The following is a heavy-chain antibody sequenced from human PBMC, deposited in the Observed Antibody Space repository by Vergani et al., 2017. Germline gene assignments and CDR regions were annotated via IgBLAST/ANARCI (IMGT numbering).Heavy chain of an antibody. V-gene: IGHV5-10-1*03. D-gene: IGHD2-2*02. Sequence: EVQLVQSGAEVKKPGESLRISCKGSGYSFTSYWISWVRQMPGKGLEWMGRIDPSDSYTNYSPSFQGHVTISADKSISTAYLQWSSLKASDTAMYYCARHTKYQLLYLDYYGMDVWGQGTTVTVSS. CDR2: IDPSDSYT. CDR3: ARHTKYQLLYLDYYGMDV. CDR1: GYSFTSYW. J-gene: IGHJ6*02.